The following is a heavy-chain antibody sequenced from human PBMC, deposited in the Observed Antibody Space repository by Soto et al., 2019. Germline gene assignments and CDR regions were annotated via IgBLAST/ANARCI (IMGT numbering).Heavy chain of an antibody. D-gene: IGHD6-19*01. CDR3: AATTSGWKLNDY. CDR2: ISSSSSYI. CDR1: GFTFSSYS. V-gene: IGHV3-21*01. Sequence: GGSLRLSCAASGFTFSSYSMNWVRQAPGKGLEWVSSISSSSSYIYYADSVKGRFTISRDNAKNSLYLQMNSLRAEDTAVYYCAATTSGWKLNDYWGQGTLVTVSS. J-gene: IGHJ4*02.